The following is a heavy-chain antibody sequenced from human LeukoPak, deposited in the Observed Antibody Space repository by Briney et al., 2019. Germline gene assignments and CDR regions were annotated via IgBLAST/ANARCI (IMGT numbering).Heavy chain of an antibody. CDR3: ARDPWGYQFDS. CDR2: IYSSGST. J-gene: IGHJ4*02. V-gene: IGHV3-66*01. CDR1: GFNVITNY. Sequence: GGPLRLSCAASGFNVITNYGSWVRQAPGKGLEWVGVIYSSGSTYYADSVKDIFTISRDESNTTEYLHMNSPKVEDTAVYNGARDPWGYQFDSWGQGTLVTVSS. D-gene: IGHD5-12*01.